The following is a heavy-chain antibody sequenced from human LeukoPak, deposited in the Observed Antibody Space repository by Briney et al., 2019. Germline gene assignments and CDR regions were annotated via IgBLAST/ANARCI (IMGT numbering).Heavy chain of an antibody. CDR1: GFTFSSYG. CDR3: ARDRGSYFAGLIDY. Sequence: PGGSLRLSCAASGFTFSSYGMHWVRQAPGKGPEWVAVIWYDGSNKYYADSVKGRFTISRDNSKNTLYLQMNSLRAEDTGVYYCARDRGSYFAGLIDYWGQGTLVTVSS. J-gene: IGHJ4*02. CDR2: IWYDGSNK. D-gene: IGHD1-26*01. V-gene: IGHV3-33*01.